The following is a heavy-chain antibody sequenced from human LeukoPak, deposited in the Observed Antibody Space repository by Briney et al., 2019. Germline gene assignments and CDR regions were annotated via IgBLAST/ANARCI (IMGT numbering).Heavy chain of an antibody. CDR3: TRVNTYYDVDGWFDP. J-gene: IGHJ5*02. Sequence: GGSLRLSSAASGFTFGSYSMHWVRQAPGRGLEWVAVISYDSYNKWFAESVKGRFTISRDNSKNTLYLHMNSLRVEDTAVYYCTRVNTYYDVDGWFDPWGQGTLVTVSS. CDR1: GFTFGSYS. V-gene: IGHV3-30-3*01. D-gene: IGHD3-16*01. CDR2: ISYDSYNK.